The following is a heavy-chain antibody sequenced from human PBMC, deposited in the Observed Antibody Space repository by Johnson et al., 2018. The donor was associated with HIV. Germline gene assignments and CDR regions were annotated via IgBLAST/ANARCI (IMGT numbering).Heavy chain of an antibody. Sequence: QVQLVESGGGVVQPGRSLRLSCAASGFTFSDYGMHWVRQAPGKGLVWVAVISYDGSAKYYVDSVKGRFTISRDNSKNTLYLQMNSLRAEDPAVYYCARVGRNSSGLIDAFDIWGQGTRVTVSS. J-gene: IGHJ3*02. CDR1: GFTFSDYG. V-gene: IGHV3-30*03. CDR2: ISYDGSAK. CDR3: ARVGRNSSGLIDAFDI. D-gene: IGHD6-19*01.